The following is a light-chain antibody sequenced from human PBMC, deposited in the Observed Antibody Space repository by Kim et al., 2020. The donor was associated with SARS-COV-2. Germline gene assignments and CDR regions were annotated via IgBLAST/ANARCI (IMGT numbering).Light chain of an antibody. J-gene: IGLJ2*01. CDR1: SLRSYY. V-gene: IGLV3-19*01. CDR2: GKN. CDR3: NSRDTNNNVI. Sequence: VALGQTVRITCKGDSLRSYYATWYQRKPGEAPIVVIYGKNNRPSGIPDRFSGSSSGNTASLTITATQAGDEADYYCNSRDTNNNVIFGGGTQLTVL.